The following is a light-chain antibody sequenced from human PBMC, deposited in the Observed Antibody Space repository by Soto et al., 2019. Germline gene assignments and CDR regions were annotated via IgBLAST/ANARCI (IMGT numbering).Light chain of an antibody. CDR2: RVS. J-gene: IGKJ4*01. V-gene: IGKV3-15*01. CDR3: QQSNNWPLT. CDR1: QSVSSN. Sequence: DIVMTQSPATLSVSPGERVTVSCRASQSVSSNLAWYQQKPGQAPRLLIYRVSTRATGIPARFSGSGSGTEFTLTISSLQSEDFAVYYCQQSNNWPLTFGGGTMVDIK.